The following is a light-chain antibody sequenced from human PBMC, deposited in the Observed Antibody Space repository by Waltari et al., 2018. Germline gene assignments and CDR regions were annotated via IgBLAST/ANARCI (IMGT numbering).Light chain of an antibody. J-gene: IGKJ1*01. V-gene: IGKV1-5*03. CDR3: HHYNSHSA. Sequence: DIQLTQSPSTLSASVGDRVTITCRASKSISTWLAWYQQKPGKSPQLLIYKASSLENGVPSRFSGSGSGTDFTLTISSLQPDDFATYYCHHYNSHSAFGQGTKVEMK. CDR1: KSISTW. CDR2: KAS.